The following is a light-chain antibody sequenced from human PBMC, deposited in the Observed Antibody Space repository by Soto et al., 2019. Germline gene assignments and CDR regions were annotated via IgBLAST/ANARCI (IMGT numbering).Light chain of an antibody. CDR1: QSLFFRSKNKDY. CDR2: WST. CDR3: HQYYSIPYS. V-gene: IGKV4-1*01. J-gene: IGKJ2*03. Sequence: DIVMTQSPDSLAVSLGERANINCKSSQSLFFRSKNKDYLAWYQHKPGQPPKLLFYWSTTRESGVPDRFSGSGSGTDFTLTISSLQAEDVAVYYCHQYYSIPYSFGQGTKLEIK.